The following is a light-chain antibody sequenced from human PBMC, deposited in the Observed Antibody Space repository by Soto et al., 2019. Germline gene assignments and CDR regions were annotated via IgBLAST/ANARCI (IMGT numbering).Light chain of an antibody. Sequence: DIQMTQSPSTLSASVGDTVTVTCRASQSVSGWLAWYQQKPGEAPKLLIYDASALARGVPSRFSGSGSGTKFTLTLASLQPDDFATYDCQQYETFSGTFGRGTKVEI. CDR2: DAS. CDR3: QQYETFSGT. J-gene: IGKJ4*02. V-gene: IGKV1-5*01. CDR1: QSVSGW.